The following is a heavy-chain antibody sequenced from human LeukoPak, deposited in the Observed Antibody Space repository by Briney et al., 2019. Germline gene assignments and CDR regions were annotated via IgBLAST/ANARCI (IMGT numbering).Heavy chain of an antibody. Sequence: TSQTLSLTCTVSGDSITSDTYYWSWIRQPAGKGLEWIGRIYASGSTTYNASLKSRVTISVDTSKNQFSLKLSSVTAADTAVFYCARREGVSPFDYWGQGTLVTVSS. V-gene: IGHV4-61*02. CDR1: GDSITSDTYY. CDR3: ARREGVSPFDY. J-gene: IGHJ4*02. D-gene: IGHD2-8*01. CDR2: IYASGST.